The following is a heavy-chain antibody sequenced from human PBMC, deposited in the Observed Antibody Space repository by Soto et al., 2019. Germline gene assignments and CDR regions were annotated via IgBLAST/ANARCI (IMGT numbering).Heavy chain of an antibody. CDR1: GGSINSGDSY. CDR3: ARSALPLTEFPS. Sequence: QVQLQESGPGLVKPSQTLSLTCSVSGGSINSGDSYWNWIRQNPGKGLEWIGFIYYTGSTYCNPSLRSRCSFSFDPSENQFSLNLNSVTAADTAVYSCARSALPLTEFPSWGQGILVTVSS. V-gene: IGHV4-31*03. J-gene: IGHJ5*02. D-gene: IGHD2-15*01. CDR2: IYYTGST.